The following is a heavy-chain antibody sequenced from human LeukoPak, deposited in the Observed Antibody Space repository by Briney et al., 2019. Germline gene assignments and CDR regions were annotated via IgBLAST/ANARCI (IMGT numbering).Heavy chain of an antibody. V-gene: IGHV3-7*01. CDR2: IKQDGSEK. CDR1: GFTFSSYW. J-gene: IGHJ4*02. Sequence: GGSLRLSCAASGFTFSSYWMSWVRQAPGKGLEWVANIKQDGSEKYYVDSVKGRFTISRDNSKNTLYLQMNSLRAEDTAVYYCAKGQRTTVVTPCDYWGQGTLVTVSS. CDR3: AKGQRTTVVTPCDY. D-gene: IGHD4-23*01.